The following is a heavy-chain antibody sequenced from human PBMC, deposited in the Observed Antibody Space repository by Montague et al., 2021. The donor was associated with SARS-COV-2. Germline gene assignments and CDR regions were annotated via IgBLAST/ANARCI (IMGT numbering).Heavy chain of an antibody. J-gene: IGHJ3*02. V-gene: IGHV4-59*01. CDR2: NEDTCEL. CDR3: VSDHPYGGPRGAYDI. D-gene: IGHD4-23*01. Sequence: SETLSLTCSVSGYSIIGDYWIFLRRCAGVGVDRLGYNEDTCELNYSRSLVSRVIISTDTSKNQLSLKVNSVTAADTAVYYCVSDHPYGGPRGAYDIWCQG. CDR1: GYSIIGDY.